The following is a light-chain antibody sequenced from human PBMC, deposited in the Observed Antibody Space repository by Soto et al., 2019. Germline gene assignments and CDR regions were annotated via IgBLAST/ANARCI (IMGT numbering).Light chain of an antibody. Sequence: QSVLTQPPSASGTHGRRVTISCSGSSSKIESNTVTWYQQLPGTAPKLVIYSNYDRPSGVSDRFSGSTSGTSASLVIRGLQSEDEADYYCAAWDDILNGYVFGDGTKLTVL. CDR3: AAWDDILNGYV. CDR2: SNY. J-gene: IGLJ1*01. V-gene: IGLV1-44*01. CDR1: SSKIESNT.